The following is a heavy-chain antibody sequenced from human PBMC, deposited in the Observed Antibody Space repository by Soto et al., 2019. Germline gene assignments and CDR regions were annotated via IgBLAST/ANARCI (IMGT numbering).Heavy chain of an antibody. J-gene: IGHJ5*02. V-gene: IGHV3-23*01. CDR3: AIDPLKYSSSWYLEWWFDP. CDR2: ITGSGDTT. CDR1: GVTFCNSA. D-gene: IGHD6-13*01. Sequence: GGSLGLSCAASGVTFCNSAIRWVRKTTGKGLEWVSSITGSGDTTYYADSVKGRFTISRDNSKNTVYLQMNSLRVEDTAVYYCAIDPLKYSSSWYLEWWFDPWGQGTLVTVSS.